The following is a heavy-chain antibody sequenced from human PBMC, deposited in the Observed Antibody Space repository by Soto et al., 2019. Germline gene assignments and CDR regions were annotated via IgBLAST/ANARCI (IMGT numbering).Heavy chain of an antibody. Sequence: SGPTLVNPTQTLTLTCTFSGFSLSTSGVGVGWIRQPPGKALEWLALIYWDDDKRYSPSLKSRLTITKDTSKNQVVLTMTNMDPVDTATYYCAHRRYYYYGSGRETDAFDIWGQGTMVTVSS. D-gene: IGHD3-10*01. V-gene: IGHV2-5*02. CDR2: IYWDDDK. CDR1: GFSLSTSGVG. J-gene: IGHJ3*02. CDR3: AHRRYYYYGSGRETDAFDI.